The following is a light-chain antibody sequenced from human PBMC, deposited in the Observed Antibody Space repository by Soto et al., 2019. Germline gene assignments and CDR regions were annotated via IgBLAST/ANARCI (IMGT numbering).Light chain of an antibody. CDR1: QSVSKY. Sequence: EIVLTQSPATLSLSPGERATLSCRASQSVSKYLAWYQQKPGQAPRLLIHDASNRATGIPARFSGSGSGTDFTLNISSLEPEDFGVYYCQQRSNWPQIPFGGGTTVEIK. J-gene: IGKJ4*01. CDR3: QQRSNWPQIP. CDR2: DAS. V-gene: IGKV3-11*01.